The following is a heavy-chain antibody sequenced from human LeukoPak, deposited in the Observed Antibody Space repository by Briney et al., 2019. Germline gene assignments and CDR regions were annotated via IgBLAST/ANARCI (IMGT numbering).Heavy chain of an antibody. CDR1: GFTFSDYY. Sequence: GGSLRLSCAASGFTFSDYYMSWIRQAPGKGLEWVSYISSSGSTIYCADSVKGRFTISRDNAKNSLYLQMNSLRAEDTAVYYCARSGDIVVVPAAGYYYGMDVWGQGTTVTVSS. CDR2: ISSSGSTI. D-gene: IGHD2-2*01. J-gene: IGHJ6*02. V-gene: IGHV3-11*01. CDR3: ARSGDIVVVPAAGYYYGMDV.